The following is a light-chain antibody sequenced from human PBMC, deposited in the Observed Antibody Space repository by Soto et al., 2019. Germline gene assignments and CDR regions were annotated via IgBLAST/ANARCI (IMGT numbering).Light chain of an antibody. Sequence: QSALAQPASVSGSPGQSITISCTGTSNDVGGYDYVSWYQQEPGKAPKVIIYEVSNRPSGVSDRFSGSKSGNMASLTISGPQAADEADYYCSSYTSSSTLFGTGTKVTVL. J-gene: IGLJ1*01. CDR2: EVS. CDR3: SSYTSSSTL. V-gene: IGLV2-14*01. CDR1: SNDVGGYDY.